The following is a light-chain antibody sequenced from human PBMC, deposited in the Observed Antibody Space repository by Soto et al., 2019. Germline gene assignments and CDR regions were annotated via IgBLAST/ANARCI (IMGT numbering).Light chain of an antibody. Sequence: DIQMTQSPSTLSASLGDRVTITCRASQSISSWLAWYLQRPGKAPKLLIYDASSLESGVPSRFSGSGSGTEFTLTISSLQPDDFATYYCQQYNSYSKYTFGQGTKVDI. V-gene: IGKV1-5*01. CDR3: QQYNSYSKYT. CDR1: QSISSW. CDR2: DAS. J-gene: IGKJ2*01.